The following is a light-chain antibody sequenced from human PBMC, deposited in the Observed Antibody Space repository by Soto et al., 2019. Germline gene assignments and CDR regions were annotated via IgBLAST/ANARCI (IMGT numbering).Light chain of an antibody. CDR1: SSNIGSNT. V-gene: IGLV1-44*01. CDR2: NDN. CDR3: AAWDDSLNGHVV. Sequence: QSVLTQPPSASGTPGQRVTISCSGSSSNIGSNTVTWYQQLPGTAPKLLIYNDNQRPSWVPDRFSGSKSGTSASLAISGLQSEDEAHYYCAAWDDSLNGHVVFGGGTQLTVL. J-gene: IGLJ2*01.